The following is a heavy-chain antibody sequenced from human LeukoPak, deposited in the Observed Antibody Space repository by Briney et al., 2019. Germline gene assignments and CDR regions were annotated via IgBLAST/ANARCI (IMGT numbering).Heavy chain of an antibody. D-gene: IGHD2-15*01. Sequence: GGSLRLSCAASGFTFSSYEMNWVRQAPGKGLEWGSSISSSSSYIYYADSVKGRFTISRDNAKNSLYLQMNSLRAEDTAVYYCARDAYCSGGSCYYFDYWGQGTLVTVSS. CDR2: ISSSSSYI. CDR1: GFTFSSYE. CDR3: ARDAYCSGGSCYYFDY. J-gene: IGHJ4*02. V-gene: IGHV3-21*01.